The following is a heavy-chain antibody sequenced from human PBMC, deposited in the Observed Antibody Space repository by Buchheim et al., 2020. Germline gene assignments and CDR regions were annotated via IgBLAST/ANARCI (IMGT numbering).Heavy chain of an antibody. CDR2: IYYSGST. D-gene: IGHD4-23*01. J-gene: IGHJ4*02. CDR1: GGSVSSGSYY. CDR3: ARDRGVVTPISD. Sequence: QVQLQESGPGLVKPSETLSLTCTVSGGSVSSGSYYWSWIRQPPGKGLEWIGYIYYSGSTNYNPSLKSRVTISVDTSKNQFSLKLSSVTAADTAVYYCARDRGVVTPISDWGQGTL. V-gene: IGHV4-61*01.